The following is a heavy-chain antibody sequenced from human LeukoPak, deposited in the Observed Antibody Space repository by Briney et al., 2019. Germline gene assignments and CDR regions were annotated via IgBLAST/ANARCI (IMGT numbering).Heavy chain of an antibody. J-gene: IGHJ4*02. Sequence: ASVKVSCKASGYTFTSYGISWVRQAPGQGLEWMGWISAYHGNTNYAQKFQGRVTMTTDTSTSTAYMELRSLRSDDTAVYYCARTSWDYSGSYYPDYWGQGALVTVSS. CDR3: ARTSWDYSGSYYPDY. CDR1: GYTFTSYG. V-gene: IGHV1-18*01. D-gene: IGHD1-26*01. CDR2: ISAYHGNT.